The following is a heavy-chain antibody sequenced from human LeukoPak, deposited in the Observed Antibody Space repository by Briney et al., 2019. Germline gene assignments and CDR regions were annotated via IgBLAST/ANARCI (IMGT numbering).Heavy chain of an antibody. CDR1: GFTFSSYA. CDR3: ARPAETGQDDAFDI. D-gene: IGHD1-1*01. J-gene: IGHJ3*02. V-gene: IGHV3-30-3*01. CDR2: ISYDGSNK. Sequence: PGGSLRLSCAASGFTFSSYAMHWVRQAPGKGLEWVAVISYDGSNKYYADSVKGRFTISRDNSKNTLYLRMNSLRAEDTAVYYCARPAETGQDDAFDIWGQGTMVTVSS.